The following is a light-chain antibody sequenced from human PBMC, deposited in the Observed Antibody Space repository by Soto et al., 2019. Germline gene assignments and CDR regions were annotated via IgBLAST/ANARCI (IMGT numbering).Light chain of an antibody. CDR3: QVWDSSSDHPV. CDR1: NIGSKS. V-gene: IGLV3-21*04. Sequence: SYELTQPPSVSVAPGKTARITCGGDNIGSKSVHWYQQKPGQAPVLVIYYDSDRPSGIPERFSGSNSGNTATLTISRVEAGDEADDYCQVWDSSSDHPVFGGGTTLPVL. CDR2: YDS. J-gene: IGLJ2*01.